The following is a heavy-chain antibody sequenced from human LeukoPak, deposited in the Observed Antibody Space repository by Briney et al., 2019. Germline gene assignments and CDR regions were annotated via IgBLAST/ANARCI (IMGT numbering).Heavy chain of an antibody. J-gene: IGHJ4*02. CDR3: ARRKPVAGAVFDF. Sequence: SETLSLTCTVSGGSISSGDYYWIWIRQHPGKGLEWIGYIYHSGNTYYKPSLKSRVTISVDTSKNQFSLKLSSVTAADTAVYYCARRKPVAGAVFDFWGQGTLVTVSS. V-gene: IGHV4-31*03. D-gene: IGHD6-19*01. CDR2: IYHSGNT. CDR1: GGSISSGDYY.